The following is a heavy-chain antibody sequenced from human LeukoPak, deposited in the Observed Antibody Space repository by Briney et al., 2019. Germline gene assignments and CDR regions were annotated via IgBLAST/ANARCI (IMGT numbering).Heavy chain of an antibody. V-gene: IGHV1-2*02. Sequence: ASVKVSCKASGYTFTGYYMHWVRQAPGQGLEWMGWTNPNGGGTNYAQEFQGRVTMTRDTSISTAYMELSRLRSDDTAVYYCARDVPNSSSDAFDIWGQGTMVTVSS. CDR1: GYTFTGYY. J-gene: IGHJ3*02. CDR2: TNPNGGGT. D-gene: IGHD6-13*01. CDR3: ARDVPNSSSDAFDI.